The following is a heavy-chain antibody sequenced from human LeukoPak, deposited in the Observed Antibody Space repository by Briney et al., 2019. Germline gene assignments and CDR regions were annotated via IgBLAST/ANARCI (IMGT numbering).Heavy chain of an antibody. CDR3: ARGGPTGALGD. D-gene: IGHD7-27*01. V-gene: IGHV3-7*01. Sequence: PGGSLRLSCAPSGFTFSSYWMTWVRQAPGKGLEWVANIKEDGSEKYYVDSVKGRFTTSRDNAKNSLYLQMNSLRAEDTALYYCARGGPTGALGDWGQGTLLTVSS. CDR1: GFTFSSYW. J-gene: IGHJ4*02. CDR2: IKEDGSEK.